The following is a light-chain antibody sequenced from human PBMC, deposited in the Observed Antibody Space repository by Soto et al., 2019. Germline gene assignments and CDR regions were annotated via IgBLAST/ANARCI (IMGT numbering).Light chain of an antibody. CDR1: QSISSC. CDR2: GAS. Sequence: DIQMTQSPSTLSASVGDRVTITCRAHQSISSCLAWYQQRPREAPKLLIDGASSLESGVPSRFSGSGSVTEFTLPSSILQFTDFATYYCQQSATSSPTIGQGNKLE. CDR3: QQSATSSPT. V-gene: IGKV1-5*01. J-gene: IGKJ2*01.